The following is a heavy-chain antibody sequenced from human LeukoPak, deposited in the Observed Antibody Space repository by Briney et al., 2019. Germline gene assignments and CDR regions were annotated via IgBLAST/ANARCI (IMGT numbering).Heavy chain of an antibody. CDR2: IKQDGSEK. V-gene: IGHV3-7*01. CDR1: GFTFSSYW. D-gene: IGHD1-1*01. CDR3: ARDGSNWNDVYFDY. Sequence: GGSLRLSCAASGFTFSSYWMSWVRQAPGKGLEWVANIKQDGSEKYYVDSVKGRSTISRDNAKNSLYLQMNSLRAEDTAVYYCARDGSNWNDVYFDYWGQGTLVTVSS. J-gene: IGHJ4*02.